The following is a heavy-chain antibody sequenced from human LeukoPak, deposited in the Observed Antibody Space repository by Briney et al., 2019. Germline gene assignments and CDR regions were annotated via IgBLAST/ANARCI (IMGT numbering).Heavy chain of an antibody. D-gene: IGHD6-19*01. V-gene: IGHV6-1*03. CDR2: TYYRSKWYN. J-gene: IGHJ3*02. Sequence: SQTLSLTCALSGDSVSSNSAAWNWIRQSPSRGLEWLGRTYYRSKWYNDYAVSVKSLITINPDTSKNQFSLKLSSVTAADTAVYYCARDSHSGWYAAAFDIWGQGTMVTVSS. CDR1: GDSVSSNSAA. CDR3: ARDSHSGWYAAAFDI.